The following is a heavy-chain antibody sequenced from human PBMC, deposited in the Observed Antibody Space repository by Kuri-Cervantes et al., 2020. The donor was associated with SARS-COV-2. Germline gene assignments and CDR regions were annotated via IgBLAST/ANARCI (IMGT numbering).Heavy chain of an antibody. CDR3: ARLRGYCSSTSCHSYYYYYGMDV. CDR2: IFHSGST. D-gene: IGHD2-2*02. Sequence: ESLKISCTVSGGSIGSDKYYWGWIRQPPGQGLEWIGSIFHSGSTYYNPSLKSRVTISVDTSKNQFSLKLTSVTAADTAVYYCARLRGYCSSTSCHSYYYYYGMDVWGQGTTVTVSS. J-gene: IGHJ6*02. V-gene: IGHV4-39*01. CDR1: GGSIGSDKYY.